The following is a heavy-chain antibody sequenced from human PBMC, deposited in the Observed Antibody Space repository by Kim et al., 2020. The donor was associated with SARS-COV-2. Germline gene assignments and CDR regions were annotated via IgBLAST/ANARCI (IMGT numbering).Heavy chain of an antibody. CDR3: AKVGAGGGTGSPGG. D-gene: IGHD1-1*01. J-gene: IGHJ3*01. Sequence: GGSLRLSCAASGFSVSSNYMSWVRQAPGKGLEWVSVIYSGGSIYYADSVKGRFTISRDNSKNTVNLQMSSLRADATAVYYCAKVGAGGGTGSPGGWGQGT. CDR1: GFSVSSNY. CDR2: IYSGGSI. V-gene: IGHV3-53*01.